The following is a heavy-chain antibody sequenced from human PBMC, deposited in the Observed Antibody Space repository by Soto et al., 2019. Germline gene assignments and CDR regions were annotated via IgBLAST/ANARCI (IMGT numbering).Heavy chain of an antibody. V-gene: IGHV1-69*01. CDR3: TRSESSDTGYH. CDR1: GGTLNTYA. J-gene: IGHJ5*02. CDR2: TTPILGTT. D-gene: IGHD3-22*01. Sequence: QVQLVQSGAEVKKPGSSVKVSCKASGGTLNTYAINWVRQAPGQGFEWMGGTTPILGTTDYAQKFQGRLTISADEARNTLYMELRSLTSDDTAVYYCTRSESSDTGYHWGQGTLVVVSS.